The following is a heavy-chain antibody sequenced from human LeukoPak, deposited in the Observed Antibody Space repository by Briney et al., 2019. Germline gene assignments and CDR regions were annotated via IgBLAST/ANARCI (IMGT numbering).Heavy chain of an antibody. CDR3: AREKGGSDY. CDR2: ISSSSSSI. V-gene: IGHV3-21*01. CDR1: GFTFSSYS. J-gene: IGHJ4*02. Sequence: GGPLRLSCAASGFTFSSYSMKWVHQAPGKGLAWVSPISSSSSSIYYADSLKDRFTISRDNAKNSLYLQMNSLSAEDTAVYYRAREKGGSDYWGQGTLVTVSS. D-gene: IGHD5-12*01.